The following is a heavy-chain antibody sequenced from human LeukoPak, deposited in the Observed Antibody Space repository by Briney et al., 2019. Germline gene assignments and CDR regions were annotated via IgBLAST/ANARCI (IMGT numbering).Heavy chain of an antibody. CDR3: ARLGITMVRGVISYYYYYYMDV. CDR1: GDTITSSRYY. V-gene: IGHV4-39*01. D-gene: IGHD3-10*01. CDR2: IFYTEST. Sequence: PSETLSLTCSVSGDTITSSRYYWGWIRQPPGTGLEWIGNIFYTESTYYNPSLKSRVTISFDTSKNQFSLKLSSVTAADTAVYYCARLGITMVRGVISYYYYYYMDVWGKGTTVTVSS. J-gene: IGHJ6*03.